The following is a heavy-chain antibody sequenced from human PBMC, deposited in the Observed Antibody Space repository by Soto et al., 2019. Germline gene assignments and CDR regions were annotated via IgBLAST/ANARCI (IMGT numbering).Heavy chain of an antibody. CDR3: ARDGYSGHAYGD. CDR1: GGTFTNYT. D-gene: IGHD5-12*01. CDR2: IIPILNRA. J-gene: IGHJ4*02. V-gene: IGHV1-69*08. Sequence: QVQLVQSGAEVKKPGSSVSVSCKASGGTFTNYTIGWVRQAPGQGLEWMGRIIPILNRAPYAQKFQGRVTITVDKSTRTAYMDLNSLRSEDTAIYFCARDGYSGHAYGDWGQGTLVTVSA.